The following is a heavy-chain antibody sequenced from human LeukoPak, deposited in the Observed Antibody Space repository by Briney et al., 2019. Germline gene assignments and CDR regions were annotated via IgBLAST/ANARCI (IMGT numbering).Heavy chain of an antibody. V-gene: IGHV5-51*01. D-gene: IGHD2-2*01. CDR3: ARHGLPLGYCSSTSCSDNWFDP. J-gene: IGHJ5*02. CDR1: GYSFTSYW. Sequence: GESLKIPCKGSGYSFTSYWVGWVRQMPGEGVEGLGIIYHGDCDTRYSPSFKGQVTISADKSISTACLQWSSLKASDTTMYYCARHGLPLGYCSSTSCSDNWFDPWGQGTLVTVSS. CDR2: IYHGDCDT.